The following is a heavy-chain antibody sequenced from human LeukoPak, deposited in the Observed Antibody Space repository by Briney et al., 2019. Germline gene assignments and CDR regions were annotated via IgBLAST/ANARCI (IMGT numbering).Heavy chain of an antibody. CDR3: TRDRGWQQFDY. D-gene: IGHD5-24*01. CDR2: IKQDGTEK. Sequence: GGSLRLSCAASGFTFTTYWMSWVRQAPGKGLEWVANIKQDGTEKYYVDSVKGRFTISRDNAKNSLYLQMNSLRAEDTAVYYCTRDRGWQQFDYWGQGTLVTVSS. CDR1: GFTFTTYW. V-gene: IGHV3-7*01. J-gene: IGHJ4*02.